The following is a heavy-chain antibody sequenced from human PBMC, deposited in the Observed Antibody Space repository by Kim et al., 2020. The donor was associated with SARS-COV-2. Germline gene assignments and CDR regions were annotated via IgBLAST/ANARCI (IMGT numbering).Heavy chain of an antibody. V-gene: IGHV3-48*01. D-gene: IGHD1-26*01. J-gene: IGHJ4*02. CDR3: ATGGVGY. Sequence: TLYYADSVKGRFTVSRENAKNSLYLQRNSLGAEDTAVSPCATGGVGYWGQGTLVTVSS. CDR2: TL.